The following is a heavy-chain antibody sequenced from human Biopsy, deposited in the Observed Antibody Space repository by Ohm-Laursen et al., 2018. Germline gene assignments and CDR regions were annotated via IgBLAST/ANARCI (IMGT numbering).Heavy chain of an antibody. V-gene: IGHV4-59*12. J-gene: IGHJ2*01. CDR2: IYFTGRT. CDR1: GGPIDSYY. CDR3: ASAGYNPDWNFDL. D-gene: IGHD5-24*01. Sequence: SETLSLTCTVSGGPIDSYYWSWIRQPPGKALEWIGYIYFTGRTSYNPSLKGRVTMSVNTSKKQFSLRLSSVTAADTAAYYCASAGYNPDWNFDLWGRGTRVTVSS.